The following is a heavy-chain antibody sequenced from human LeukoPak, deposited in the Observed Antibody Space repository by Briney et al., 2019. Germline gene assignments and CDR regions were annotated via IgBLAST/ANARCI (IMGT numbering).Heavy chain of an antibody. CDR2: INSDGRST. CDR3: ARGADSGYSSDN. V-gene: IGHV3-74*01. CDR1: GFTFSNYW. Sequence: GGSLRLSCAASGFTFSNYWMHWIRQAPGKGLVWVSRINSDGRSTNYADSVKGRFTISRDNAKNTLYLQMNSLRAEDTAVYYCARGADSGYSSDNWGQGTLVSVSS. D-gene: IGHD3-9*01. J-gene: IGHJ4*02.